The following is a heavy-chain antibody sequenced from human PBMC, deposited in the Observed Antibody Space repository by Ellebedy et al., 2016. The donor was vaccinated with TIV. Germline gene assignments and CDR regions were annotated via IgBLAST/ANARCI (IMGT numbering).Heavy chain of an antibody. Sequence: ASVKVSCKASGYNFGNYGFSWVRQAPGQGLEWMGWIFAYSSHSDYSQKFQDRLTLTTDTSTGFAYMELRDLRPDDTAIYYCAREPPAMAWDYWGQGTLVTVSS. D-gene: IGHD6-19*01. J-gene: IGHJ4*02. CDR1: GYNFGNYG. CDR2: IFAYSSHS. CDR3: AREPPAMAWDY. V-gene: IGHV1-18*01.